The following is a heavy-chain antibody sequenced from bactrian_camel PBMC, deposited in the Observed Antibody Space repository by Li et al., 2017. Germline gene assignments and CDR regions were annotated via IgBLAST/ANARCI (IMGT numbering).Heavy chain of an antibody. V-gene: IGHV3S53*01. J-gene: IGHJ4*01. Sequence: HVQLVESGGGSVQAGGSLRLSCVASGSVYFLKWMAWFPQAPGQEREGVGVIFRSGGGALYADSVKGRFAISQDNAKTTVYLQMNSLKPEDTAKYYCAAGDPLSLDGLGSALALRAAEYNYWGQGTQVTVS. D-gene: IGHD5*01. CDR2: IFRSGGGA. CDR3: AAGDPLSLDGLGSALALRAAEYNY. CDR1: GSVYFLKW.